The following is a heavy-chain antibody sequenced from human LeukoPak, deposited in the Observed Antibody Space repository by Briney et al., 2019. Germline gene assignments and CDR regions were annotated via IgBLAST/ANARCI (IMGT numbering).Heavy chain of an antibody. CDR1: GYTFTSYG. D-gene: IGHD5-18*01. V-gene: IGHV1-18*01. CDR3: ARDWTDTAMVNTDVVFDY. CDR2: ISAYNGNT. Sequence: ASVKVSCKASGYTFTSYGISWVRQAPGQGLEWMGWISAYNGNTNYAQKLQGRVTMTTDTSTSTVYMELSSLRSEDTAVYYCARDWTDTAMVNTDVVFDYWGQGTLVTVSS. J-gene: IGHJ4*02.